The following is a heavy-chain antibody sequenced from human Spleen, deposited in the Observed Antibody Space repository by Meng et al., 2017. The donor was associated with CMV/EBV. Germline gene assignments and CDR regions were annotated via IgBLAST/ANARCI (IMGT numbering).Heavy chain of an antibody. J-gene: IGHJ4*02. D-gene: IGHD2-2*02. CDR2: ISAYNGNT. V-gene: IGHV1-18*01. CDR3: ARDYKVVPAAIRGTTLNY. CDR1: GYTFTSYG. Sequence: ASVKVSCKASGYTFTSYGISWVRQAPGQGLEWMGWISAYNGNTNYAQKLQGRVTMTTDTSTSTAYMELRSLRSDDTAVYYCARDYKVVPAAIRGTTLNYWGQGTLVTVSS.